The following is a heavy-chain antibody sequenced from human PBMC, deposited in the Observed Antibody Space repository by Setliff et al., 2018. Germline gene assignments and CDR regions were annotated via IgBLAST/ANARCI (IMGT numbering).Heavy chain of an antibody. V-gene: IGHV4-39*01. Sequence: SETLSLTCAVSGGSISSSNWWSWVRQPPGKGLEWIGSIYYSGSTYYNPSLKNRATISMDTSKIQFSLKLISVTAADTALYFCARRPTGPGAPFDIWGHGTMVTVSS. CDR1: GGSISSSNW. CDR3: ARRPTGPGAPFDI. CDR2: IYYSGST. J-gene: IGHJ3*02. D-gene: IGHD3-10*01.